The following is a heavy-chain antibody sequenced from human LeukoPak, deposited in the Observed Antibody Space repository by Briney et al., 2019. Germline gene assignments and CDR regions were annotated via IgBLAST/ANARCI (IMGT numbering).Heavy chain of an antibody. CDR3: ARPYLQEWEMAAFDI. Sequence: SETLSLTCTVSGGSISSGGYYWTWIRQPPGKGLEWIGYIYHSGSTYYNPSLKSRVTISVDSSKNQFSLKLSSVTAADTAVYYCARPYLQEWEMAAFDIWGQGTLVTVSS. CDR2: IYHSGST. CDR1: GGSISSGGYY. D-gene: IGHD1-26*01. V-gene: IGHV4-30-2*01. J-gene: IGHJ3*02.